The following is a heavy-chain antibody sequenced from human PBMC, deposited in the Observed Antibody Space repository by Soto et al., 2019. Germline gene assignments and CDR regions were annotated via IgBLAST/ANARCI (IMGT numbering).Heavy chain of an antibody. D-gene: IGHD1-26*01. V-gene: IGHV4-61*03. CDR2: IFYTGGT. CDR3: ARIVGTPIDY. CDR1: GGSVNSPSYY. J-gene: IGHJ4*02. Sequence: QVQLQESGPGLVKPSETLSLTCTVSGGSVNSPSYYWSWIRQPPGKELEWIGYIFYTGGTVYNPSLKSRVTISTDTSQNHFALRLRSVTAADTAIYYCARIVGTPIDYWGQGTLVTVSS.